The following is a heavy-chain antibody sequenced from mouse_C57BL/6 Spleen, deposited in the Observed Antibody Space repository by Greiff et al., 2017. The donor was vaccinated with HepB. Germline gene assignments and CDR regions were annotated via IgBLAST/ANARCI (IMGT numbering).Heavy chain of an antibody. CDR2: IYPGNSDT. Sequence: VQLQQSGTVLARPGASVKMSCKTSGYTFTSYWMNWVKQRHGQGLEWIGAIYPGNSDTSYNQKFKGKAKLTAVTSASTAYMELSSLTNEDSAVYYCTKKYYYGSSLDYWGQGTTLTVSS. V-gene: IGHV1-5*01. J-gene: IGHJ2*01. CDR3: TKKYYYGSSLDY. CDR1: GYTFTSYW. D-gene: IGHD1-1*01.